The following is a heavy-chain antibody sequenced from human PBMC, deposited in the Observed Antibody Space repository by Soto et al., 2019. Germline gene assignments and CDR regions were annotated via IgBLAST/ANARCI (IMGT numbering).Heavy chain of an antibody. V-gene: IGHV3-33*01. J-gene: IGHJ4*02. CDR3: ARDADTTSHYSNFDY. CDR2: LWSNGNDK. D-gene: IGHD3-22*01. CDR1: GFTFRNYG. Sequence: QVQLVESGGGVVQPGMSLRLSCAASGFTFRNYGFHWVRQAPGKGLEWVAVLWSNGNDKYYADSVKGRFIVSRDNSRKKQYLEMSGLRAEETAVYYCARDADTTSHYSNFDYWGRGTQVTVSS.